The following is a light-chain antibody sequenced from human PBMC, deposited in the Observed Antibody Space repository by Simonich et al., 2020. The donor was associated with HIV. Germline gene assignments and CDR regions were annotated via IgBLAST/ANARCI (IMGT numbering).Light chain of an antibody. CDR3: QQYYTTLSFT. CDR2: WAS. Sequence: DIVMTQSPDSLAVSLGERATINCKSSQSVLYSSNNKNYLAWYQQKPGQPPKLLIYWASTRGTGVPDRFSGSGSGTDFTLTISSLQAEDVAVYYCQQYYTTLSFTFGPGTKVDIK. V-gene: IGKV4-1*01. CDR1: QSVLYSSNNKNY. J-gene: IGKJ3*01.